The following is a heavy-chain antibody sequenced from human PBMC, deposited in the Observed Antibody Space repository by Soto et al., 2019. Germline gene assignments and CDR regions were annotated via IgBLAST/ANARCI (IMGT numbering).Heavy chain of an antibody. CDR1: GFTLSSYS. CDR2: ISSSSSYI. CDR3: ARVASGSYPYYFDY. Sequence: PGGSLRLSCAASGFTLSSYSMNWVRQAPGKGLEWVSSISSSSSYIYYADSVKGRFTISRDNAKNSLYLQMNSLRAEDTAVYYCARVASGSYPYYFDYWGQGTLVTVSS. J-gene: IGHJ4*02. D-gene: IGHD1-26*01. V-gene: IGHV3-21*01.